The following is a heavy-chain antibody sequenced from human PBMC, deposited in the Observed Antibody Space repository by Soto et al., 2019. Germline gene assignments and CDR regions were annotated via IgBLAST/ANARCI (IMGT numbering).Heavy chain of an antibody. CDR3: ARGPHSSGWYGDY. D-gene: IGHD6-19*01. V-gene: IGHV1-69*02. J-gene: IGHJ4*02. CDR2: IIPILGIA. Sequence: QVQLVQSGAEVKKPGSSVKVSCKASGGTFSSYTISWVRQAPGQGLEWMGRIIPILGIANYAQKFQGRVTITADKTTSTAYMELSSLRSGDTAVDYCARGPHSSGWYGDYWGQGTLVTVSS. CDR1: GGTFSSYT.